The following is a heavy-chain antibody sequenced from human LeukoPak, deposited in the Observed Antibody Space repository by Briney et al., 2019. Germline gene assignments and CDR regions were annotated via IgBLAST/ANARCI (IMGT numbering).Heavy chain of an antibody. CDR2: IIPIFGTA. CDR3: ARGLFGYSGPPTLDY. Sequence: SVKVSCKASGGTFSSYAISWVRQAPGQGLEWMGGIIPIFGTANYAQKFQGRVTITTDESTSTAYMELSSLRSEDTAAYYCARGLFGYSGPPTLDYWGEGTLVTASS. CDR1: GGTFSSYA. D-gene: IGHD6-13*01. J-gene: IGHJ4*02. V-gene: IGHV1-69*05.